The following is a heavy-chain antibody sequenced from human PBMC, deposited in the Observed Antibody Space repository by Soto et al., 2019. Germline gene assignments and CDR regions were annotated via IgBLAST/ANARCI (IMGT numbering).Heavy chain of an antibody. D-gene: IGHD2-21*01. CDR2: ISAYNGNT. Sequence: ASLYVSCAETGDTFTSSGISWVRQAPGQGLEWMGWISAYNGNTNYAQKLQGRVTMTTDTSTSTAYMELRSLRSDDTAVYYCASRTSLHITDAYGIRGHVT. CDR3: ASRTSLHITDAYGI. J-gene: IGHJ3*02. V-gene: IGHV1-18*04. CDR1: GDTFTSSG.